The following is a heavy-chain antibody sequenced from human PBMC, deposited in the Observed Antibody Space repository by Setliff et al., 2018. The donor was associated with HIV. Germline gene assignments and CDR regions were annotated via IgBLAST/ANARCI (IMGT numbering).Heavy chain of an antibody. Sequence: SVKVSCKASRGTFTSYTINWVRQAPGQGPEWMGGIIPILDVPNYAQKFKGRVTITADKSTSTVHMELSSLRSEDTAVYYCATSREQVTPTYYYYYMDVWGKGTTVTVS. J-gene: IGHJ6*03. D-gene: IGHD2-21*02. CDR1: RGTFTSYT. V-gene: IGHV1-69*10. CDR2: IIPILDVP. CDR3: ATSREQVTPTYYYYYMDV.